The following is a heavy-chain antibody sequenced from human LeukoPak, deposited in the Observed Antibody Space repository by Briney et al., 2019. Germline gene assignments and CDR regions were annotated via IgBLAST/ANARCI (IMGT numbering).Heavy chain of an antibody. J-gene: IGHJ6*03. V-gene: IGHV3-30*18. D-gene: IGHD3-3*01. CDR3: AKVSSRSIFGVVMGPSYYYMDV. Sequence: GGSLRLSCAASGFTFSSYAMHWVRQAPGKGLERVALISYDGSDKYCADSVRGRFTIFRDNSKNTLYLQMNSLRAEDTAVYYCAKVSSRSIFGVVMGPSYYYMDVWGKGTTVTVSS. CDR2: ISYDGSDK. CDR1: GFTFSSYA.